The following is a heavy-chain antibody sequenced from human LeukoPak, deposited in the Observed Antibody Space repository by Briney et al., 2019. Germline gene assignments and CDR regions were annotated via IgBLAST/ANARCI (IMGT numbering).Heavy chain of an antibody. V-gene: IGHV4-30-4*02. CDR2: IYYSGST. D-gene: IGHD4/OR15-4a*01. J-gene: IGHJ3*02. Sequence: SETLSLTCTVSGGSISSGDYYWSWIRQPPGKGLEWIGYIYYSGSTYYNPSLKSRVTISVDTSKNQFSLKLSSVTAADTAVYYCASGREAVLAFDIWGQGTMVTVSS. CDR3: ASGREAVLAFDI. CDR1: GGSISSGDYY.